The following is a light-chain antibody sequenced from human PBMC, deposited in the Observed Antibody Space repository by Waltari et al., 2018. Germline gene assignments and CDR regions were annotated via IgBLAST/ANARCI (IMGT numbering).Light chain of an antibody. CDR3: QQYDNWLGT. CDR2: GAS. CDR1: QSIRSN. J-gene: IGKJ1*01. V-gene: IGKV3-15*01. Sequence: EMVMTQSPATLSVFPGERATLSCRASQSIRSNLAWYQHKPGQAPRLLIYGASTRATGIPARFSGSGSGTEFTLTISILQSEDFAVYFCQQYDNWLGTFGQGTKVEIK.